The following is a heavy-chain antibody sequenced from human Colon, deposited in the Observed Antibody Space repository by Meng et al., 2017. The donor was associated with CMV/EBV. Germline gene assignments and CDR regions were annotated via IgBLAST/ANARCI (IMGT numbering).Heavy chain of an antibody. CDR2: ISWNSGNI. Sequence: GGSLRLSCVVSGFTFDDYSMHWVRQAPGKGLEWVSGISWNSGNIGYADSVKGRFTISRDNAKNSLYLQMNSLRAEDTAVYYCARVGLWFGELLVYYGMDVWGQGTTVTVSS. V-gene: IGHV3-9*01. CDR1: GFTFDDYS. D-gene: IGHD3-10*01. J-gene: IGHJ6*02. CDR3: ARVGLWFGELLVYYGMDV.